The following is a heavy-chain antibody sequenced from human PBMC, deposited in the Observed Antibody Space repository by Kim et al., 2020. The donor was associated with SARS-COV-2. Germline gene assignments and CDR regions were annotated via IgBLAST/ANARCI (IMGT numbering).Heavy chain of an antibody. Sequence: KGRFTISRDNSKNTLYLQMNSLRAEDTAVYYCARALSGAVKKYYYYGMDVWGQGTTVTVSS. J-gene: IGHJ6*02. D-gene: IGHD3-10*01. V-gene: IGHV3-30*07. CDR3: ARALSGAVKKYYYYGMDV.